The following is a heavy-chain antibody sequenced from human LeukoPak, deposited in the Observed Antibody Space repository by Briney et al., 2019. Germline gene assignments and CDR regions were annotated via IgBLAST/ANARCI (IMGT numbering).Heavy chain of an antibody. Sequence: GASVKVSCKASGYTFTSYDINWVRQATGQGLEWVGWMNPNSGNTGYAKKFQGRVTITRNTSISTAYMELSSLRSEDTAVYYCARDQYCSGGSCYSGIGYWGQGTLVTVSS. D-gene: IGHD2-15*01. V-gene: IGHV1-8*03. CDR3: ARDQYCSGGSCYSGIGY. CDR1: GYTFTSYD. J-gene: IGHJ4*02. CDR2: MNPNSGNT.